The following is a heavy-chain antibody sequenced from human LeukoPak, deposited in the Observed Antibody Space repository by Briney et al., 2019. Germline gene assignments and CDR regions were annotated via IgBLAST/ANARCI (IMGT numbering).Heavy chain of an antibody. J-gene: IGHJ4*02. CDR2: IIPILGIA. D-gene: IGHD1-26*01. CDR3: ARGGSSGSLDY. CDR1: GGTFSSYA. V-gene: IGHV1-69*04. Sequence: SVKLSCKASGGTFSSYAISWVRQAPGQGLEWMGRIIPILGIANYAQKFQGRVTITADKSTTTAYIELSSLRSEDTAVGYCARGGSSGSLDYWGQGTLVTVSS.